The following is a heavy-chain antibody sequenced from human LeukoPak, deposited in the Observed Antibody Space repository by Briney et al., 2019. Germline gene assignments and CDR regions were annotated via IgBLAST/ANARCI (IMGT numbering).Heavy chain of an antibody. V-gene: IGHV1-46*01. D-gene: IGHD3-22*01. CDR1: GYTFTIYY. Sequence: ASVKVSCKASGYTFTIYYIHWVRQAPGQGLEWMGLINPSGGSTNYAQKFQGRVTMTRDMSTSTVYMELSSLRSEDTAVYYCARDRAPYYYDSSGYYLDYWGQGTLVTVSS. CDR3: ARDRAPYYYDSSGYYLDY. CDR2: INPSGGST. J-gene: IGHJ4*02.